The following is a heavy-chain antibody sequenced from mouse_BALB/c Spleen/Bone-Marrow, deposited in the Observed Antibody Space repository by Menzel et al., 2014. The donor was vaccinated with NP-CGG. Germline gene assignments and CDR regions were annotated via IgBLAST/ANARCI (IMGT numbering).Heavy chain of an antibody. CDR2: INPNNGDT. CDR3: ARTGYYALFAY. J-gene: IGHJ3*01. V-gene: IGHV1-18*01. Sequence: VQLQQPGPELVKPGAPVKIPCKASGYTFTDYNMDWVKQSHGKSLEWIGNINPNNGDTSYNQRFRGKATLTVDKSSSTAYMELRSLTSEDTAVYYCARTGYYALFAYWGQGTLVTVSA. CDR1: GYTFTDYN. D-gene: IGHD2-3*01.